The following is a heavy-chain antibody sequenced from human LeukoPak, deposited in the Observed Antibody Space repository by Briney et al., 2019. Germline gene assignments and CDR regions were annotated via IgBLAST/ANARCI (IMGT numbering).Heavy chain of an antibody. J-gene: IGHJ3*01. CDR2: IYSSGGT. Sequence: PGGSLRLSCVASGFTVSANFISWVRQAPGKGLEWVSVIYSSGGTYYADSVKGRFTISRDTSKNTVSLQMNRLRAEDTAVYYCARERSSGWNGNDAFDVWGQGTMVTVSS. D-gene: IGHD6-19*01. CDR1: GFTVSANF. V-gene: IGHV3-66*01. CDR3: ARERSSGWNGNDAFDV.